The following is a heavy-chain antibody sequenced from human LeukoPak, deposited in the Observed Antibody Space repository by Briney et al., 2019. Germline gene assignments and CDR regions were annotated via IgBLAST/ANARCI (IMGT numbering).Heavy chain of an antibody. CDR3: ARLDNARGAFDY. CDR2: MYYSGST. J-gene: IGHJ4*02. D-gene: IGHD2-2*03. CDR1: GGSVSSYF. Sequence: SETLSLTCTVSGGSVSSYFCSWIRQPPGKGLEWIGYMYYSGSTNYNPSLKSRVTMSVDTSNNQFSLQLSSVTAADTAVYYCARLDNARGAFDYWGQGTLVTVSS. V-gene: IGHV4-59*02.